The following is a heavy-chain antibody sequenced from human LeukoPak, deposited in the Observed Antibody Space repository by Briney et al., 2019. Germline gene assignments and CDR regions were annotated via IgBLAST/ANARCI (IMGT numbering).Heavy chain of an antibody. CDR2: ISGSGGST. D-gene: IGHD3-10*01. J-gene: IGHJ4*02. CDR3: AKDQYYYGSGSIDY. CDR1: GFTFSSYA. V-gene: IGHV3-23*01. Sequence: PGGSLRLSCAASGFTFSSYAMSWVRQAPGKGLEWVSAISGSGGSTYYADSVKGWFTISRDNSKNTLYLQMNSLRAEDTAVYYCAKDQYYYGSGSIDYWGQGTLVTVSS.